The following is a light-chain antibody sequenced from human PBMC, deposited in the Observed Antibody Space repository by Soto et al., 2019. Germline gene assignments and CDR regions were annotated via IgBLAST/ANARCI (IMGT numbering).Light chain of an antibody. Sequence: QLVLTQSPSASASLGASVKLTCTLSSGHSTYAIAWHQQQPEKGPRYLMKLNSDGSHSKGDGIPDRFSGSSSGAERYLSISSLQAEEEADYYSQPWVTGTPWVVGGGTKLTVL. V-gene: IGLV4-69*01. CDR2: LNSDGSH. CDR3: QPWVTGTPWV. J-gene: IGLJ3*02. CDR1: SGHSTYA.